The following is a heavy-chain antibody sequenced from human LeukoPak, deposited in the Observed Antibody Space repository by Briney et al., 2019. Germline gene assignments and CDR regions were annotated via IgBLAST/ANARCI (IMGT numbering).Heavy chain of an antibody. CDR1: GGSFSGYY. CDR2: INHSGST. D-gene: IGHD6-13*01. V-gene: IGHV4-34*01. J-gene: IGHJ6*02. CDR3: ARNRQQLTYYYYYGMDV. Sequence: SETLSLTRAVYGGSFSGYYWSWIRQPPGKGLEWIGEINHSGSTNYNPSLKSRVTISVDTSKNQFSLKLSSVTAADTAVYYCARNRQQLTYYYYYGMDVWGQGTTVTVSS.